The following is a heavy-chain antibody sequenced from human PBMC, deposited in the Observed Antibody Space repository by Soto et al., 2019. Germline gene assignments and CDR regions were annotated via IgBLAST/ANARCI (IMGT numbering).Heavy chain of an antibody. CDR2: ISPYNGNT. J-gene: IGHJ5*02. CDR3: ARDNPDPTRYSGRYFVWFDP. Sequence: QVQLVQSGAEVKKPGASVKVSCKASGYSFSSYGISWVRQAPGQGLEWMGWISPYNGNTECAQKFQGRATMTKDTSTSTAYMELRSLRSDDTAVYYCARDNPDPTRYSGRYFVWFDPWGQGTLVTVSS. D-gene: IGHD1-26*01. V-gene: IGHV1-18*01. CDR1: GYSFSSYG.